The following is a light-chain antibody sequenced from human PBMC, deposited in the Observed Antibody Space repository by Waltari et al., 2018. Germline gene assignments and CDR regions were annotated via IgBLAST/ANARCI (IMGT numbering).Light chain of an antibody. J-gene: IGKJ3*01. CDR3: QQGFSFPLT. Sequence: DIQMTQSPSSVSASLGDRVTITCRASQDISSWLAWYQQKPGKAPKVLIYSASSLRSGVPSRFSGSGSRTDFTLTISSLQPEDFAVYFCQQGFSFPLTFGPGTKVD. CDR2: SAS. V-gene: IGKV1D-12*01. CDR1: QDISSW.